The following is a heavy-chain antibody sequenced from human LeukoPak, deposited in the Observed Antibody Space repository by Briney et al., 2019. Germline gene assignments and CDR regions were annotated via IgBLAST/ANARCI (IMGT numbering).Heavy chain of an antibody. J-gene: IGHJ4*02. CDR2: ISSSSSYI. CDR3: ARDRKLEGYSSSWSYFDY. V-gene: IGHV3-21*01. D-gene: IGHD6-13*01. CDR1: GFTFSSYS. Sequence: PGGSLRLSCAASGFTFSSYSMNWVRQAPGKGLEWVSSISSSSSYIYYADSVKGRFTISRDNAKNSLYLQMNSLRAEDTAVYYCARDRKLEGYSSSWSYFDYWGQGTLVTVSS.